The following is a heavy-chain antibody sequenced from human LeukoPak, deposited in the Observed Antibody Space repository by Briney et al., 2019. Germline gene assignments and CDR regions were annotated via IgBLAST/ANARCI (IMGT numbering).Heavy chain of an antibody. V-gene: IGHV1-2*06. CDR1: GYTFTGYY. J-gene: IGHJ3*02. Sequence: ASVKVSCKASGYTFTGYYMHWVRQAPGQGLEWMGRINPNSGGTNYAQKFQGRVTMTGDTSISTAYMELSRLRSDDTAVYYCARDKGYCSGGSCYGEVSTHDAFDIWGQGTMVTVSS. CDR2: INPNSGGT. D-gene: IGHD2-15*01. CDR3: ARDKGYCSGGSCYGEVSTHDAFDI.